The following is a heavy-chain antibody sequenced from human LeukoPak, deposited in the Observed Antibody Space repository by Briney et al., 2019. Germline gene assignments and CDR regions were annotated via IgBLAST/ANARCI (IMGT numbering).Heavy chain of an antibody. V-gene: IGHV3-21*01. Sequence: GGSLRLSCAASGFTFSSYSMNWVRQAPGKGLEWVSSISSSSSYIYYADSVTGRFTISRDNAKNSLYLQMNSLRAEDTAVYYCARDRAAAGMGCDYWGQGTLVTVSS. CDR3: ARDRAAAGMGCDY. CDR1: GFTFSSYS. CDR2: ISSSSSYI. D-gene: IGHD6-13*01. J-gene: IGHJ4*02.